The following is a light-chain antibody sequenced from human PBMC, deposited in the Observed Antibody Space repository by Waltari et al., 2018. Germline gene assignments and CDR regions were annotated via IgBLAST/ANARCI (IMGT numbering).Light chain of an antibody. V-gene: IGKV3-11*01. CDR3: QRRGHWPPGAT. CDR1: PSVSRY. J-gene: IGKJ3*01. Sequence: EIVLTQSPATLSLSPGERATLSCRASPSVSRYLAWYQQKPGQAPRLLIYDASNRATDIPARFSGSGSGTDFTLTISSLEPEDFAVYYCQRRGHWPPGATFGPGTRVDIK. CDR2: DAS.